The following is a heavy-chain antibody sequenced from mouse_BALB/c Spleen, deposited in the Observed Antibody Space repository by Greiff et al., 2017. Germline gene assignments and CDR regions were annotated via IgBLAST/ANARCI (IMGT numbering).Heavy chain of an antibody. CDR3: ARGYYGNPTVYYAMDY. J-gene: IGHJ4*01. CDR2: IDPANGNT. CDR1: GFNIKDTY. D-gene: IGHD2-1*01. Sequence: EVQLQQSGAELVKPGASVKLSCTASGFNIKDTYMHWVKQRPEQGLEWIGRIDPANGNTKYDPKFQGKATITADTSSNTAYLQLSSLTSEDTAVYYCARGYYGNPTVYYAMDYWGQGTSVTVSS. V-gene: IGHV14-3*02.